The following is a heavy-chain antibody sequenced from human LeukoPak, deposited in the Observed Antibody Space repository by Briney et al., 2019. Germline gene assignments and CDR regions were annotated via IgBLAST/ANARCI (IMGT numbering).Heavy chain of an antibody. J-gene: IGHJ4*02. D-gene: IGHD5-24*01. Sequence: GGSLILSCAASGFTFSTYWMSWVRQAPGKGLEWVANIKQDGSERYYVGSMEGRFTISRDNAKNSLYLQMDSLRAEDTAVYYCARTQKRGPYYFDCWGQGTLVTVSS. V-gene: IGHV3-7*05. CDR2: IKQDGSER. CDR1: GFTFSTYW. CDR3: ARTQKRGPYYFDC.